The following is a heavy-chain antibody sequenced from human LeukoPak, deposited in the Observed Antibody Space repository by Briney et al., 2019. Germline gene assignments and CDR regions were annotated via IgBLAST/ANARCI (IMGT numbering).Heavy chain of an antibody. Sequence: ASVKVSCKASGYAFTSYGISWVRQAPGQGLEWMGWISAYNGNTNYAQKLQGRVTMTTDTSTSTAYMELRSLRSDDTAVYYCARTKYYDSSGYYPHFDYWGQGTLVTVSS. D-gene: IGHD3-22*01. V-gene: IGHV1-18*01. CDR3: ARTKYYDSSGYYPHFDY. CDR1: GYAFTSYG. CDR2: ISAYNGNT. J-gene: IGHJ4*02.